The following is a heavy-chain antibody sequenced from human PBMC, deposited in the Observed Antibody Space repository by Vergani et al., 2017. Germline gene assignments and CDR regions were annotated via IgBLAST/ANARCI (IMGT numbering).Heavy chain of an antibody. CDR2: IYYSGST. CDR1: GGSFSGYY. Sequence: QVQLQQWGAGLLKPSETLSLTCAVYGGSFSGYYWSWIRQPPGKGLEWIGYIYYSGSTNYNPSLKSRVTISVDTSKNQFSLKLSSVTAADTAVYYCARQTTVVADAFDIWGQGTMVTVSS. D-gene: IGHD4-23*01. V-gene: IGHV4-34*11. CDR3: ARQTTVVADAFDI. J-gene: IGHJ3*02.